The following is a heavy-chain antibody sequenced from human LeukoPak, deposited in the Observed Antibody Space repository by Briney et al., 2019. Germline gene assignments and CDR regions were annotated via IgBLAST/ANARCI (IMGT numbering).Heavy chain of an antibody. CDR2: ISAYNGNT. CDR3: ARGSPYYYDSSGLLYYFDY. CDR1: GYTFTSYG. V-gene: IGHV1-18*01. J-gene: IGHJ4*02. D-gene: IGHD3-22*01. Sequence: GASVKVSCKASGYTFTSYGISWVRQAPGQGLEWMGWISAYNGNTNYAQKLQGGVTMTTDTSTSTAYMELRSLRSGDTAVYYCARGSPYYYDSSGLLYYFDYWGQGTLVTVSS.